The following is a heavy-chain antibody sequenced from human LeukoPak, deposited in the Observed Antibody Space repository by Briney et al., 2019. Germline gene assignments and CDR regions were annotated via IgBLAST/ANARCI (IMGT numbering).Heavy chain of an antibody. CDR2: ISPNSGGT. D-gene: IGHD6-13*01. J-gene: IGHJ5*02. CDR1: GYTFTGYY. V-gene: IGHV1-2*02. CDR3: ARERYGAAAGTKGYNWFDP. Sequence: ASVKVSCKASGYTFTGYYMHWVRQAPGHGLEWMGWISPNSGGTNYAQKFQGRVTMTRDTSISTAYMELSRLRSDDTAVYYCARERYGAAAGTKGYNWFDPWGQGTLVTVPS.